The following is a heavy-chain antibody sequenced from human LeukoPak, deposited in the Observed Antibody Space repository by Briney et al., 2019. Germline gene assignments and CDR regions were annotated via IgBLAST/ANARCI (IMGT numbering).Heavy chain of an antibody. CDR2: IYYSGST. J-gene: IGHJ6*03. D-gene: IGHD3-16*01. CDR3: ARETSQKGAHYMDV. V-gene: IGHV4-39*07. CDR1: GGSISTSSYY. Sequence: SETLSLTCTVSGGSISTSSYYWGWIRQPPGKGLECIGNIYYSGSTYYNPSLKSRVTISVDTSKNQFSLKLSSVTAADTAVYYCARETSQKGAHYMDVWGKGTTVTISS.